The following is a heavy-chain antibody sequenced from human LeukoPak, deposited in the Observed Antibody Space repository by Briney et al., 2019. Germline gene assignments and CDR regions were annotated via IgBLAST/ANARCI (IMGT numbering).Heavy chain of an antibody. V-gene: IGHV3-33*01. Sequence: GGSLRLSCAASGFSFSSYGIHWVRQAPGKGLEWVAVIWHDGSNKYYAGSVKGRFTISRENSRNTLFVQMNGLRAEDTAVFFCARDYLVGANVDYYFDSWGQGTLVSVSS. D-gene: IGHD1-26*01. J-gene: IGHJ4*02. CDR3: ARDYLVGANVDYYFDS. CDR1: GFSFSSYG. CDR2: IWHDGSNK.